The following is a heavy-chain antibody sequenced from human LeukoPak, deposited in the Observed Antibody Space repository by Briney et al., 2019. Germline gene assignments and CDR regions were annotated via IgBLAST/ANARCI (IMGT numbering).Heavy chain of an antibody. CDR1: GGPFSGYY. Sequence: SETLSLTCAVYGGPFSGYYWSWIRQPPGKGLEWIGEINHSGSTNYNPSLKSRVTISVDTSKNQFSLKLSSVTAADTAVYYCARGYNSGFDYWGQGTLVTVSS. CDR2: INHSGST. CDR3: ARGYNSGFDY. D-gene: IGHD1-20*01. J-gene: IGHJ4*02. V-gene: IGHV4-34*01.